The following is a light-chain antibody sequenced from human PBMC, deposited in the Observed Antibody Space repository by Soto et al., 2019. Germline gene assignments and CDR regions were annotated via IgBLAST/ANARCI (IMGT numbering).Light chain of an antibody. V-gene: IGKV3-20*01. CDR1: QSVSSSY. Sequence: EIVLTQSPGTLSLSPGERATLSCRASQSVSSSYLAWYQQKPGQAPRLLIYGASSRATGIPDRFSGSGSGTDFTLTISRLEPEDFAVYYCQQYGSFSITFGQGTRLDIK. J-gene: IGKJ5*01. CDR3: QQYGSFSIT. CDR2: GAS.